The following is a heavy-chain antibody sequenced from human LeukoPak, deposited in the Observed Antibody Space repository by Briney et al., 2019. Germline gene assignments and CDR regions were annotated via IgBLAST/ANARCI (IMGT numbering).Heavy chain of an antibody. D-gene: IGHD3-16*01. V-gene: IGHV4-59*11. Sequence: SETLSLTCTVSGGSLSSHYWSWTRQPPGKGLEWIGYISDTGNTNSSPPLQRRVVISVDTSKNQFSLILRSVTAADTAVYYCARIGHPFSDPFDYWGQGTLVTVSS. CDR1: GGSLSSHY. CDR2: ISDTGNT. J-gene: IGHJ4*02. CDR3: ARIGHPFSDPFDY.